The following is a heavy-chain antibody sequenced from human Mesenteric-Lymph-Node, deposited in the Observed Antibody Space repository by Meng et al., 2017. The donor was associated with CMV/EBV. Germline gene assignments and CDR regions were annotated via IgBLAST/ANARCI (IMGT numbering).Heavy chain of an antibody. CDR1: GGSISSYY. Sequence: SETLSLTCTVSGGSISSYYWSWIRQPPGKGLEWIGYIYNSGSTNYNPSLKSRVTISVDTSKNQFSLKLSSVTAADTAVYYCARVETYSSYDMDVWGQGTTVTVSS. J-gene: IGHJ6*02. D-gene: IGHD4-11*01. CDR2: IYNSGST. CDR3: ARVETYSSYDMDV. V-gene: IGHV4-59*01.